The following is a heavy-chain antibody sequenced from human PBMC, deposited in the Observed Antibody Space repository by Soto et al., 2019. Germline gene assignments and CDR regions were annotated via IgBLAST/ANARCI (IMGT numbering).Heavy chain of an antibody. CDR3: AGETTVTTRGLEYYYGMDV. V-gene: IGHV4-31*03. J-gene: IGHJ6*02. D-gene: IGHD4-17*01. Sequence: QVQLQESGPGLVKPAQTLSLTCTVSGGSISSGGYYWTWIRQHPGKGLEWIGYIYYSGSTYYNPSLVRRVTISVDTSKNQFSLRLSSVTPADTAVYYCAGETTVTTRGLEYYYGMDVWGPGTTVTVSS. CDR2: IYYSGST. CDR1: GGSISSGGYY.